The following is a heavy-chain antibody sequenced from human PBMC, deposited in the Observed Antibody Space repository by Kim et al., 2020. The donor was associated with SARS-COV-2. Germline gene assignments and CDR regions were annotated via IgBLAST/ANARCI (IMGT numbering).Heavy chain of an antibody. J-gene: IGHJ6*03. V-gene: IGHV3-48*03. Sequence: GRFTISRDNAKNSLYLQMNSLRAEDTAVYYCAREDSDSSGYYFGYNYYMDVWGKGTTVTVSS. CDR3: AREDSDSSGYYFGYNYYMDV. D-gene: IGHD3-22*01.